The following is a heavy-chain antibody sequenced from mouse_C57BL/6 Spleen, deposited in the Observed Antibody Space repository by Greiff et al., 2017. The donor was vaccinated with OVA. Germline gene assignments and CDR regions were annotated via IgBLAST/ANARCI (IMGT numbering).Heavy chain of an antibody. CDR1: GFSLSTSGMG. J-gene: IGHJ4*01. CDR2: IYWDDDK. CDR3: ARKPTNYYSSSYDAMDY. Sequence: QVTLKESGPGILQSSQTLSLTCSFSGFSLSTSGMGLIWIRQPSGKGLECLDHIYWDDDKRYNPSLKSRITISTDTSRNQVFPKITSVDTADTATYYCARKPTNYYSSSYDAMDYWGQGTSVTVSS. V-gene: IGHV8-12*01. D-gene: IGHD1-1*01.